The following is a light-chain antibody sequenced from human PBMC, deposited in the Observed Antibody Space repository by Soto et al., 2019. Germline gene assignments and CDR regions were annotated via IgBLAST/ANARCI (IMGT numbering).Light chain of an antibody. V-gene: IGKV3-20*01. Sequence: EIVLTQSPGTLSLSPGDRATLSCRASQSVSTSYLAWYQQKFGQAPRLLICGASSRATGIPDRFSGSGSGTDFTLTISRLEPEDFAVYYCQQYGSSSWTFGQGTKVDIK. CDR3: QQYGSSSWT. CDR2: GAS. CDR1: QSVSTSY. J-gene: IGKJ1*01.